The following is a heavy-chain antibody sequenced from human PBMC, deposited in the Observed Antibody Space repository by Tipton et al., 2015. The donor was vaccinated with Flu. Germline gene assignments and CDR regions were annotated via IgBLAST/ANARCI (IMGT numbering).Heavy chain of an antibody. CDR1: GFSFSNYW. J-gene: IGHJ3*01. V-gene: IGHV3-7*03. Sequence: SLRLSCAASGFSFSNYWMSWVRQPPGKGLEWVANINQDGSEEYYVDSVKGRFTISRDNAKNSLYLQMSSLRAEDMAVYYCARGIASAASTWGQGTMVTVSS. CDR3: ARGIASAAST. D-gene: IGHD2-2*01. CDR2: INQDGSEE.